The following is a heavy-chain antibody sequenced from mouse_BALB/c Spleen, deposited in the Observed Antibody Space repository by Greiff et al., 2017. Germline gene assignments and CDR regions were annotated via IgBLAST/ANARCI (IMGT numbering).Heavy chain of an antibody. D-gene: IGHD2-3*01. CDR3: ARSPYDGYSAWFAY. V-gene: IGHV1-69*02. CDR2: IDPSDSET. Sequence: QVQLQQPGAELVKPGAPVKLSCKASGYTFTSYWMNWVKQRPGRGLEWIGRIDPSDSETHYNQKFKDKATLTVDKSSSTAYIQLSSLTSEDSAVYYCARSPYDGYSAWFAYWGQGTLATVSA. CDR1: GYTFTSYW. J-gene: IGHJ3*01.